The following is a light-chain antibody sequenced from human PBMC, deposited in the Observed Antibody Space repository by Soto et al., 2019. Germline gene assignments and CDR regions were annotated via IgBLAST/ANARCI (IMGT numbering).Light chain of an antibody. J-gene: IGKJ5*01. V-gene: IGKV3-11*01. CDR3: QHRRVWPVS. Sequence: IVLTQSPVPLSLSPGARATLSCRASQSVNGNLFWYQQKSGQPPRLLIYDAFTRATGIPARFSGSGSGTDFTLTITSLEPEDFAVYYCQHRRVWPVSFGQGTRLEIK. CDR2: DAF. CDR1: QSVNGN.